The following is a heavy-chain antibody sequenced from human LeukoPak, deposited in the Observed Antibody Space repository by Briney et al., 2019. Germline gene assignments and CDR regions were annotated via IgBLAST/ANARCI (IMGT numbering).Heavy chain of an antibody. D-gene: IGHD3-22*01. V-gene: IGHV3-49*04. CDR3: IRWLTVDRAYDP. CDR2: IRRQASGGTT. J-gene: IGHJ5*02. Sequence: GGSLRLSCAASGFTFGDFAMNWVRQAPGKGLEWVAFIRRQASGGTTEYAASVKGRFTISRDDSKSIAYLQMNSLKTEDTAVYYCIRWLTVDRAYDPWGQGTLVTVSS. CDR1: GFTFGDFA.